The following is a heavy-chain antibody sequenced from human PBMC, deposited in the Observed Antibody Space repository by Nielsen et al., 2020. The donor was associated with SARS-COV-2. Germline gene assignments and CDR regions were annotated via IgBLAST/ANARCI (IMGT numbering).Heavy chain of an antibody. J-gene: IGHJ3*02. D-gene: IGHD3-9*01. CDR3: ARRGDILTGYGPLTGAFDI. CDR1: GYSFTSYW. V-gene: IGHV5-10-1*01. CDR2: IDPSDSYT. Sequence: GGSLRLSCKGSGYSFTSYWISWVRQMPGKGLEWMGRIDPSDSYTNYSPSFQGHVTISADKSISTAYLQWSSLKASDTAMYYCARRGDILTGYGPLTGAFDIWGQGTMGTVS.